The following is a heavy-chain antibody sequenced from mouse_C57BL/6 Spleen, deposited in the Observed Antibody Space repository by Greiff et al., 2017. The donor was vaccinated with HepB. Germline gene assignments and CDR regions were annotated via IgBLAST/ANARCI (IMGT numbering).Heavy chain of an antibody. CDR2: IYPGDGDT. CDR3: ARITTSYWYFDV. D-gene: IGHD2-4*01. CDR1: GYAFSSYW. Sequence: VQLVESGAELVKPGASVKISCKASGYAFSSYWMNWVKQRPGKGLEWIGQIYPGDGDTNYNGKFKGKATLTADKSSSTAYMQLSSLTSEDSAVYFCARITTSYWYFDVWGTGTTVTVSS. V-gene: IGHV1-80*01. J-gene: IGHJ1*03.